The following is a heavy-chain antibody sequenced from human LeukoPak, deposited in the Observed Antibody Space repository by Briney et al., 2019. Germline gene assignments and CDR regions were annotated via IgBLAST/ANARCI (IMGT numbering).Heavy chain of an antibody. CDR3: AKARLGSGTYSAFDI. CDR1: GLTFSSYA. V-gene: IGHV3-23*01. CDR2: ITGSGTST. J-gene: IGHJ3*02. Sequence: GGSLRLSCEGSGLTFSSYAMSWVRQAPGKGPEWVSTITGSGTSTYHADSMKGRFTISRDISQTTLFLQMNSLRAEDTARYYCAKARLGSGTYSAFDIWGQGTMVTVSS. D-gene: IGHD3-10*01.